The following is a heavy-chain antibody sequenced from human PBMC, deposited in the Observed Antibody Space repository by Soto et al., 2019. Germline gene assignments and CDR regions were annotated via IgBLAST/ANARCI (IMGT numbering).Heavy chain of an antibody. D-gene: IGHD1-26*01. J-gene: IGHJ6*02. V-gene: IGHV1-69*01. CDR2: VIPIFGTA. Sequence: QVQLVQSGAEVKKPGSSVKVSCKASGGTFSSYAISWERQAPGQGLEWMGGVIPIFGTANYAQKFQGRVTITADESTSTAYRERSSLGSEDTAVYYCAGGGTNNPSYYYCGMDVWGQGTTVTVSS. CDR1: GGTFSSYA. CDR3: AGGGTNNPSYYYCGMDV.